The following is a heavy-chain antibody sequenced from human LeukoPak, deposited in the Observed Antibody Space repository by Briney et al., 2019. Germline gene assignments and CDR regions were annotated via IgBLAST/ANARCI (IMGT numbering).Heavy chain of an antibody. J-gene: IGHJ4*02. D-gene: IGHD3-22*01. CDR2: ISAYNGNT. Sequence: ASVKVSCKASGYTFTSYYMHWVRQAPGQGLEWMGWISAYNGNTNYAQKLQGRVTMTTDTSTSTAYMELRSLRSDDTAVYYCARANYYDSSGYYFWGQGTLVTVSS. CDR1: GYTFTSYY. V-gene: IGHV1-18*04. CDR3: ARANYYDSSGYYF.